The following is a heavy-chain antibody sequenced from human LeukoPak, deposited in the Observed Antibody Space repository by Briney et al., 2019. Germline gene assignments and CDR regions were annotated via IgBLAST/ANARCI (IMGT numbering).Heavy chain of an antibody. D-gene: IGHD3-22*01. V-gene: IGHV3-21*06. CDR3: AKVYNYYDSSGPGY. CDR1: GFTFSSYS. Sequence: GGSLRLSCVASGFTFSSYSLSWVRQAPGKGLEWVSAISSDSRYIYHADSVKGRFTTSRENAKNSLYLQMNSLRVEDTAVYYCAKVYNYYDSSGPGYWGQGTLVTVSS. CDR2: ISSDSRYI. J-gene: IGHJ4*02.